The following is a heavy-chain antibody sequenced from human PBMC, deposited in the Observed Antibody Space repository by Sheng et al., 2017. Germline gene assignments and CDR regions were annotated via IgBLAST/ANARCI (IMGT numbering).Heavy chain of an antibody. D-gene: IGHD2-15*01. CDR1: GGSFSGYY. J-gene: IGHJ5*02. V-gene: IGHV4-34*01. CDR2: INHSGST. CDR3: ARGVVRCSGGSCYSGCFDP. Sequence: QVQLQQWGAGLLKPSETLSLTCAVYGGSFSGYYWSWIRQPPGKGLEWIGEINHSGSTNYNPSLKSRVTISVDTSKNQFSLKLSSVTAADTAVYYCARGVVRCSGGSCYSGCFDPWGQGTLVTVSS.